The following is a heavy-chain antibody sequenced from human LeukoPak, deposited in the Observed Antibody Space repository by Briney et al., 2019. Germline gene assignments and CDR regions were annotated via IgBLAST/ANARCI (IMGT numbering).Heavy chain of an antibody. CDR2: IYHSGST. V-gene: IGHV4-30-2*01. CDR3: ARELTYSSSSEVFDY. CDR1: GGSISSGGYY. Sequence: PSETLSLTCTVSGGSISSGGYYWSWIRQPPGKGLEWIGYIYHSGSTYYNPSLKSRVTISVDRSKNQFSLKLSSVTAADTAVYYCARELTYSSSSEVFDYWGQGTLVTVSS. D-gene: IGHD6-6*01. J-gene: IGHJ4*02.